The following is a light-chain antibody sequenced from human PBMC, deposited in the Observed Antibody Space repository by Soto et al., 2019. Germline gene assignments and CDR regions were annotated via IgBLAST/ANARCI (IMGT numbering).Light chain of an antibody. V-gene: IGKV1-5*03. CDR3: QQYNTYPLT. J-gene: IGKJ4*01. CDR1: QSFSTW. CDR2: KAS. Sequence: DIQMTQSPSTLSASVGDRVTITCRASQSFSTWLAWYQHKPGKAPKLLIYKASSLESGVPSSFSGSGPGTEFILTISSMQPDDFATYYCQQYNTYPLTFGGGTTVEIK.